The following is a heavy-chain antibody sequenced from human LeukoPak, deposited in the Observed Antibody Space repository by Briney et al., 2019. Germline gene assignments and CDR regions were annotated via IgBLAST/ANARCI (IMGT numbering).Heavy chain of an antibody. CDR2: ISSDGSST. D-gene: IGHD5-12*01. CDR3: AGKWPLDY. Sequence: GGSLRRSCAASGFTFSTYWMHWVRQAPGKGLVWVSRISSDGSSTNYADSVKGRFTISRDNAKNTLYLQMNSLRAEDTAVYYCAGKWPLDYWGQGTLVTVSS. V-gene: IGHV3-74*01. J-gene: IGHJ4*02. CDR1: GFTFSTYW.